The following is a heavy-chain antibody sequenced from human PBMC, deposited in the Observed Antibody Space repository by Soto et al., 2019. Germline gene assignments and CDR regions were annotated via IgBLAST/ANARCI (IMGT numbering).Heavy chain of an antibody. CDR3: ARDLPLTEDDLALAGLSYYYGMDV. Sequence: GASVKVSCKASGYTFTSYGISWVRQAPGQGLECMGWISAYNGNTNYAQKLQGRVTMTTDTSTSTAYMELRSLRPDDTAVYYCARDLPLTEDDLALAGLSYYYGMDVWGQGTTVTVSS. J-gene: IGHJ6*02. D-gene: IGHD6-19*01. CDR2: ISAYNGNT. V-gene: IGHV1-18*01. CDR1: GYTFTSYG.